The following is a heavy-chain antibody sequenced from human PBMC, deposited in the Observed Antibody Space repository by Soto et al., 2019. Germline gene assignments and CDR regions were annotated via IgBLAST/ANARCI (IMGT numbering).Heavy chain of an antibody. CDR1: GDSGSYYY. D-gene: IGHD3-10*02. CDR3: ARDLLPTFATEDYFYYGMDV. CDR2: VYTSGRT. V-gene: IGHV4-4*07. J-gene: IGHJ6*02. Sequence: SETLSLTCTVSGDSGSYYYWSWIRQPAGKGLEWIGRVYTSGRTNYSPSLKSRLTMSVDTSKNQFSLRLSSVTAEDTAVYYCARDLLPTFATEDYFYYGMDVWGQGTTVTVSS.